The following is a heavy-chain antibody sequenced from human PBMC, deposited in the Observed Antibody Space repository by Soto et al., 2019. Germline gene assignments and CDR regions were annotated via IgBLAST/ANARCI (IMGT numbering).Heavy chain of an antibody. J-gene: IGHJ4*02. CDR2: INAGNGNT. CDR3: ARVSGWYFLDY. Sequence: QVRLVQSGAEEKKPGASVKVSCKASGYTFTSYAMHWVRQAPGQRLEWMGWINAGNGNTKYSQKFQGRVTFTRDTTASTAYMELSSLRSEDTAVYYCARVSGWYFLDYWGQGTLVTVSS. D-gene: IGHD6-19*01. V-gene: IGHV1-3*05. CDR1: GYTFTSYA.